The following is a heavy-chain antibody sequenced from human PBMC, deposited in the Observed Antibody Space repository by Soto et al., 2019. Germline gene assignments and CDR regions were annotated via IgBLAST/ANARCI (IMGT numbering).Heavy chain of an antibody. D-gene: IGHD6-6*01. V-gene: IGHV1-18*04. Sequence: ASVKVSCKASGYTFTSYGISWVRQAPGQGLEWMGWISAYNGNTNYAQKLQGRVTMTTDTSTSTAYMELRSLRSDDTAVYYCARGTSGSSRTWFSDYYYYYGMDVWGQGTTVTVSS. CDR2: ISAYNGNT. CDR1: GYTFTSYG. J-gene: IGHJ6*02. CDR3: ARGTSGSSRTWFSDYYYYYGMDV.